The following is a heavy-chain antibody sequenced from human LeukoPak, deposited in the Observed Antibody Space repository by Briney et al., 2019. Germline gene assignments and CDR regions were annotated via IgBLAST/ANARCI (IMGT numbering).Heavy chain of an antibody. J-gene: IGHJ4*02. CDR2: ISYSGRDK. Sequence: GGSLRLSCAASGFTFSTYAMNWVRQEAGKGLEWVSSISYSGRDKFYADSVKGRFTISRDNAKNSLYLEMNNLRTEDTAVFYCARERTDQLLLDFWGQGALVTVSS. CDR3: ARERTDQLLLDF. D-gene: IGHD1-1*01. CDR1: GFTFSTYA. V-gene: IGHV3-21*01.